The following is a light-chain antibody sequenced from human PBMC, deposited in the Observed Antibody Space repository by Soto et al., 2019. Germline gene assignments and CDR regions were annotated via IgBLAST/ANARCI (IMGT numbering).Light chain of an antibody. J-gene: IGLJ3*02. CDR3: AAWDDSLNGPV. CDR2: NNN. CDR1: SANIGLST. Sequence: QSVLAQPPSASGTPGQRVTISCSGASANIGLSTVNWYRQLPGTAPRLLIYNNNKRPSGVPDRFSGSKSGTSASLAISGLQSEDEADYYCAAWDDSLNGPVFGGGTKVTVL. V-gene: IGLV1-44*01.